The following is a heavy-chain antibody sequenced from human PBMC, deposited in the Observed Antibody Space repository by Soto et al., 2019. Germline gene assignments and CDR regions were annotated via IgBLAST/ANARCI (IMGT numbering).Heavy chain of an antibody. CDR1: GFSLSTGKMG. D-gene: IGHD4-17*01. Sequence: SGPTLLNPTETLTLTCTVSGFSLSTGKMGVSWIRQPPGKALEWLAHIFSDNERSYSTSLQGRLTISKDTSGSQVVLSMTNVDPVDTATYYCARMNVDSYQFYYAMDVWGQGTTATVSS. CDR2: IFSDNER. J-gene: IGHJ6*02. V-gene: IGHV2-26*01. CDR3: ARMNVDSYQFYYAMDV.